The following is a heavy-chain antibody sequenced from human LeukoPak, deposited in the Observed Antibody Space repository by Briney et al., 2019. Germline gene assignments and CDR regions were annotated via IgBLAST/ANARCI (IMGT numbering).Heavy chain of an antibody. Sequence: ASVKVSCKVSGYTLTELSMHWVRQAPGKGLEWMGGFDPEDGETIYAQKFQGRVTMTEDTSTDTAYMELSSLRSDDTAVYYCARDRWKQWLPSNGMDVWGQGTTVTVSS. CDR1: GYTLTELS. CDR3: ARDRWKQWLPSNGMDV. V-gene: IGHV1-24*01. CDR2: FDPEDGET. D-gene: IGHD6-19*01. J-gene: IGHJ6*02.